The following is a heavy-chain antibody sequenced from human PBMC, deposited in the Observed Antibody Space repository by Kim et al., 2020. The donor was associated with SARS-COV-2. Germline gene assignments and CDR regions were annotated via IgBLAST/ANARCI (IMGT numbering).Heavy chain of an antibody. J-gene: IGHJ4*02. CDR3: ATSSGSYYFDY. D-gene: IGHD3-10*01. CDR2: ISGDGGST. Sequence: GGSLRLSCAASGFTFDDYAMHWVRQAPGKGLEWVSLISGDGGSTYYADSVKGRFTISRDNSKNSLYLQMNSLRTEDTALYYCATSSGSYYFDYWGQGTLVTVSS. V-gene: IGHV3-43*02. CDR1: GFTFDDYA.